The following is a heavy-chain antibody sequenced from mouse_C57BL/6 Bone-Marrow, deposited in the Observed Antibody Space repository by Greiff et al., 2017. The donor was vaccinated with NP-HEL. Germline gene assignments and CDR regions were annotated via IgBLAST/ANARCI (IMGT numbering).Heavy chain of an antibody. D-gene: IGHD2-5*01. CDR1: GYTFTSYW. V-gene: IGHV1-61*01. Sequence: QVQLQQPGAELVRPGSSVKLSCKASGYTFTSYWMDWVKQRPGQGLEWIGNIYPSDSETHYNQKFKDKATLTVDKSSSTAYMQLSSLTSEDSAVYDWASRSYSNPAWFAYWGQGTLVTVSA. J-gene: IGHJ3*01. CDR2: IYPSDSET. CDR3: ASRSYSNPAWFAY.